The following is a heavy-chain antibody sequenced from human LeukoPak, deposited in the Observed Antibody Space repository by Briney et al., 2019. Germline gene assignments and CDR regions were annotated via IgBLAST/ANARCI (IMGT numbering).Heavy chain of an antibody. CDR2: ISYDGSNK. D-gene: IGHD4-11*01. CDR1: GFTFSSYG. J-gene: IGHJ4*02. CDR3: AKSTTVTTQQRGYFDY. V-gene: IGHV3-30*18. Sequence: PGGSLRLSCAASGFTFSSYGMHWVRQAPGKGLEWVAVISYDGSNKYFADSVKGRFTISRDSPKNTLYLQMNSLRAEDTAVYYCAKSTTVTTQQRGYFDYWGQGTLVTVSS.